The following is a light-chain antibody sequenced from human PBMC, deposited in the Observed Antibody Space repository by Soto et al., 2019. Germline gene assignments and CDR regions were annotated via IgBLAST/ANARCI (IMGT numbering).Light chain of an antibody. CDR2: DVN. Sequence: QSALTQPASVSGSARQSITISCTGTSSDVGGYNYVSWHQQHPGKAPKLMIFDVNNRPSGVSNRFSGSKSGNTASLTISGLQAEDEADYYCSSHTSSHTCVFGTGTKLTVL. J-gene: IGLJ1*01. CDR1: SSDVGGYNY. V-gene: IGLV2-14*01. CDR3: SSHTSSHTCV.